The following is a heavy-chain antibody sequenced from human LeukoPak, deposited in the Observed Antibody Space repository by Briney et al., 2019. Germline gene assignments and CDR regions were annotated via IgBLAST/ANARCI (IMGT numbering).Heavy chain of an antibody. J-gene: IGHJ4*02. CDR3: ARRYSSSWYRTGPFDY. D-gene: IGHD6-13*01. CDR1: GGSFSGYY. V-gene: IGHV4-34*01. Sequence: PSETLSLTCAVYGGSFSGYYWSWIRQPPGKGLEWIGEINHSGSTNYNPSLKSRVTISVDTSKNQFSLELSSVTAADTAVYYCARRYSSSWYRTGPFDYWGQGTLVTVSS. CDR2: INHSGST.